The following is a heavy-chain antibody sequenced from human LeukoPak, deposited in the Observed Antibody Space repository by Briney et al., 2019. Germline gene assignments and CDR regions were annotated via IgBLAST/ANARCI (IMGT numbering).Heavy chain of an antibody. J-gene: IGHJ4*02. V-gene: IGHV3-23*01. D-gene: IGHD3-10*01. CDR2: INTGGSA. Sequence: GGSLRLSCAASGFTFSHYAVSWVRQAPGKGLEWVSSINTGGSAYYADSVKGRFTISRDNSMNTLYLQMNSLRAEDTAVYYCAKVPRGHYFDYWGQGTLVTVSS. CDR3: AKVPRGHYFDY. CDR1: GFTFSHYA.